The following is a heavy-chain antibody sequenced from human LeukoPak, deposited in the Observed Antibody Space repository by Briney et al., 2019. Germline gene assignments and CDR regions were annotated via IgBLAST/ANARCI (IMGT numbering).Heavy chain of an antibody. CDR3: ARDPPVYYYDSSGYYDY. Sequence: ASVKVCCKASGYTFTSYGISWVRQAPGQGLDWMEWISAYNGNTNYAQKLQGRVTMTTDTSTSTAYMELRSLRSDDTAVYYCARDPPVYYYDSSGYYDYWGQGTLVTVPS. J-gene: IGHJ4*02. V-gene: IGHV1-18*01. D-gene: IGHD3-22*01. CDR2: ISAYNGNT. CDR1: GYTFTSYG.